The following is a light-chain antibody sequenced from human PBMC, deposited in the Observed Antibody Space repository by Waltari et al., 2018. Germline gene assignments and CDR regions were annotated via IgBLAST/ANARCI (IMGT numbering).Light chain of an antibody. CDR3: GTWDSSLSGAV. J-gene: IGLJ7*01. Sequence: SVLTQPPSVSAAPGQRVTISCSGGSSNIGNNYVSWYRQFPGTAPKLLIYENTERPSGIPGRFSGSKSGTSATLDITGLQAGDEADYYCGTWDSSLSGAVFGGVTHLTVL. CDR2: ENT. V-gene: IGLV1-51*02. CDR1: SSNIGNNY.